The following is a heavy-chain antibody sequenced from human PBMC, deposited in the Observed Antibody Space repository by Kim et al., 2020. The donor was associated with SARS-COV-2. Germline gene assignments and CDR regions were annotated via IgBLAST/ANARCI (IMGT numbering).Heavy chain of an antibody. V-gene: IGHV3-23*01. D-gene: IGHD3-22*01. CDR1: GFTFSGYD. Sequence: GGSLRLSCAASGFTFSGYDMSWIRQAPGKGLEWVSIIIGGGDSTYYADSVKGRFTISRDNAKNTLYLQMNGLGPEDTAVYYCAETPHGSSGYAYWGQGTLLTVSS. CDR2: IIGGGDST. J-gene: IGHJ4*02. CDR3: AETPHGSSGYAY.